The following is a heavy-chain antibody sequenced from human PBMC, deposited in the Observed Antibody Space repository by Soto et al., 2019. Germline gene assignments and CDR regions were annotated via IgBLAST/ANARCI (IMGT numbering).Heavy chain of an antibody. CDR2: IYHSGST. CDR3: AREARITGTTGAFDI. CDR1: GYSISSGYY. V-gene: IGHV4-38-2*02. Sequence: SETLSLTCAVSGYSISSGYYWGWIRQPPGKGLEWIGSIYHSGSTYYNPSLKSRVTISVDTSKNQFSLKLSSVTAADTAVYYCAREARITGTTGAFDIWGQGTMVTVSS. D-gene: IGHD1-20*01. J-gene: IGHJ3*02.